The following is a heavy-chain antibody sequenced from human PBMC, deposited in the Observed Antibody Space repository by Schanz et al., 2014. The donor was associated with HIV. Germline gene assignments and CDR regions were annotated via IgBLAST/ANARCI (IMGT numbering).Heavy chain of an antibody. CDR3: AKDGSWEAFDGFDI. CDR2: IWYDGSNK. Sequence: VHLLESGGGVVQPGRSLRLSCAASGFTFSSYGMHWVRQAPGKGLEWVAVIWYDGSNKYYADSVKGRFTISRDNSKNTLYLQMNSLRAEDTAVYYCAKDGSWEAFDGFDIWGQGTVVTVSS. D-gene: IGHD1-26*01. V-gene: IGHV3-33*06. J-gene: IGHJ3*02. CDR1: GFTFSSYG.